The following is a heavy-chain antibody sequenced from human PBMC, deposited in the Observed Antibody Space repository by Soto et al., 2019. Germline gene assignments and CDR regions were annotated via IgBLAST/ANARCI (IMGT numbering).Heavy chain of an antibody. Sequence: QVQLVESGGGVVQPGRSLRLSCAASGFTFSSYAMHWVRQAPGKGLEWVAVISYDGSNKYYADSVKGRFTISRDNSKNTLYLQMNSLRAEDTAVYYCARDRGGYSGYEVHLGWFDPWGQGTLVTVSS. CDR2: ISYDGSNK. V-gene: IGHV3-30-3*01. CDR1: GFTFSSYA. J-gene: IGHJ5*02. CDR3: ARDRGGYSGYEVHLGWFDP. D-gene: IGHD5-12*01.